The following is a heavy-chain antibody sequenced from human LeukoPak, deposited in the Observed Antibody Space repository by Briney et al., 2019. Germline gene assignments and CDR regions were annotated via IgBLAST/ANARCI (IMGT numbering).Heavy chain of an antibody. CDR1: GFTFSSYA. CDR3: AKDRAQQLVLDF. D-gene: IGHD6-13*01. J-gene: IGHJ4*02. CDR2: IIGSGSST. Sequence: GGSLRLSCAASGFTFSSYAMSWVRQAPGKGLEWVSAIIGSGSSTYYADSVKGRFTISKDNSKNTLFLQMNSLRAEDTAVYYCAKDRAQQLVLDFWGQGTPVTVSS. V-gene: IGHV3-23*01.